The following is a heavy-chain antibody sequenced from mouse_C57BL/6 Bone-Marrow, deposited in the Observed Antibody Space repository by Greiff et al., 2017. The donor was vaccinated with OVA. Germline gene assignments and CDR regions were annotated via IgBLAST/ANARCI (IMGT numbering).Heavy chain of an antibody. Sequence: QVQLQQPGAELVRPGSSVKLSCKASGYTFTSYWMDWVKQRPGQGLEWIGNIYPSDSETHYNQKFKDKATLTADKSSSTAYMQLSSLTYEDSAVYYCAKGVTTMDYWGQGTSVTVSS. CDR1: GYTFTSYW. D-gene: IGHD2-5*01. J-gene: IGHJ4*01. CDR2: IYPSDSET. CDR3: AKGVTTMDY. V-gene: IGHV1-61*01.